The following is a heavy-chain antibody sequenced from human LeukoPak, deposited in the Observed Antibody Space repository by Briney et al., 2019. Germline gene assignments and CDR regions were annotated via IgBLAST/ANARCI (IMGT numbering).Heavy chain of an antibody. V-gene: IGHV5-51*01. CDR1: GYSFTSYW. J-gene: IGHJ4*02. CDR2: IYPGDSDT. D-gene: IGHD3-22*01. Sequence: GESLKISCKGSGYSFTSYWIGWVRQMPEKGLEWMGIIYPGDSDTRYSPSFQGQVTISADKSISTAYLQWSSLKASDTAMYYCARHAYYYDSSGYYYFDYWGQGTLVTVSS. CDR3: ARHAYYYDSSGYYYFDY.